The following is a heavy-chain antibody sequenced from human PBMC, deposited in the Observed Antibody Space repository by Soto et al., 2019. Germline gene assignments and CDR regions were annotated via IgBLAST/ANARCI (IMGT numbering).Heavy chain of an antibody. V-gene: IGHV4-39*01. CDR3: ARRGSMSGYYYYFDY. D-gene: IGHD3-22*01. Sequence: QLQLQESGPGLVKPSETLSLTCTVSGGSISSSSYYWGWIRQPPGKGLEWIGSIYYSGSTYYNPSLKSRVTISVDTSKNQFSLKLSSVTAADTAVYYCARRGSMSGYYYYFDYWGQGTLVTVSS. CDR2: IYYSGST. CDR1: GGSISSSSYY. J-gene: IGHJ4*02.